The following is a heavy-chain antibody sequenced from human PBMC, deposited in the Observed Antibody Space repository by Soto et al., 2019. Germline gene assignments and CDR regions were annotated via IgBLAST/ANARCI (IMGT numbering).Heavy chain of an antibody. Sequence: QVQLVQSGAEVKNPGASVKVSCKASGYTFTNYAISWVRQAPGQGLEWMGWIRAYNGNTSHAQQLQGRVTMTTDTSASTGYMELRSLSSNDTAVYYGASGYCSCGSWYYFYSWGQGTLVTVSS. CDR2: IRAYNGNT. J-gene: IGHJ4*02. D-gene: IGHD2-15*01. CDR3: ASGYCSCGSWYYFYS. CDR1: GYTFTNYA. V-gene: IGHV1-18*01.